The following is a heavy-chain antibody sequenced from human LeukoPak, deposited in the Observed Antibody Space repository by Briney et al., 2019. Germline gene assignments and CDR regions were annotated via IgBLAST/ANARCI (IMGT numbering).Heavy chain of an antibody. D-gene: IGHD6-19*01. CDR1: GFTFDNYA. CDR2: ISWNSGYI. J-gene: IGHJ4*02. V-gene: IGHV3-9*01. CDR3: AKVRGTYSSGYFFDY. Sequence: GRSLRLSCAASGFTFDNYAMHWVRQAPGKGLEWLSIISWNSGYIGYADSVKGRFTISRDNAKKSLDLQMNSLRAEDTAFYYCAKVRGTYSSGYFFDYWGQGTLVTVSS.